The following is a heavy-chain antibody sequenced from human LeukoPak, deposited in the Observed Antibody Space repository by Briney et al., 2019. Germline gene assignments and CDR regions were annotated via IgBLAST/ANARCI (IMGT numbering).Heavy chain of an antibody. D-gene: IGHD6-13*01. Sequence: SETLSLTCTVSGGSISSYYWSWIRQPAGKGLEWIGRIDTSGNTNYKPSLKSRVTMSVDTSKNQFSLRLSSVTAADTAVYYCARVFRAAAVDYWGQGTLVTVSS. CDR1: GGSISSYY. V-gene: IGHV4-4*07. CDR3: ARVFRAAAVDY. J-gene: IGHJ4*02. CDR2: IDTSGNT.